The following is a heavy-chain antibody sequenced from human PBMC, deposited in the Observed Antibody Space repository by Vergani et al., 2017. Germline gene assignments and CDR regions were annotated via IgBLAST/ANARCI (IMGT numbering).Heavy chain of an antibody. D-gene: IGHD3-22*01. V-gene: IGHV1-69*12. CDR3: ARDYTKENNYDSSGYSAAFDM. Sequence: QVQLVQSGAEVKKPGSSVKVSCKASGGTFSSYAISWVRQAPGQGLEWMGGIIPIFGTANYAQKFQGRVTITADESTSTAYMELSSLRSEDTALYYCARDYTKENNYDSSGYSAAFDMWGQGTMVTVSS. CDR2: IIPIFGTA. J-gene: IGHJ3*02. CDR1: GGTFSSYA.